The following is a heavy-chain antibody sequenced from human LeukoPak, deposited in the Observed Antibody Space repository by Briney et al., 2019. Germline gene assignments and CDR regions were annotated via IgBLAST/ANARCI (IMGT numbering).Heavy chain of an antibody. CDR1: GGSFSGYY. Sequence: PSETLSLTCAVYGGSFSGYYWSWIRQPPGKGLEWIGEINHSGSTNYNPSLKSRVTISVDTSKNQFSLKLSSVTAADTAVYYCARKGYYDSRWYYMDVWGKGTTVTVSS. J-gene: IGHJ6*03. D-gene: IGHD3-22*01. CDR3: ARKGYYDSRWYYMDV. V-gene: IGHV4-34*01. CDR2: INHSGST.